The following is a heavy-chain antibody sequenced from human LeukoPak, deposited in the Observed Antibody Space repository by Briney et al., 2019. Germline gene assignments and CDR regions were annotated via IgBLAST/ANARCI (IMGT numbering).Heavy chain of an antibody. CDR3: ARGSRIMITFGGVEAFDI. Sequence: GGSLRLSCAASGFTFSAYSMNWVRQAPGKGLEWVSYISSGSSTIYYADSVKGRFTISRDNAKNSLYLQMNSLRAEDTAVYYCARGSRIMITFGGVEAFDIWGQGTMVTVSS. CDR2: ISSGSSTI. CDR1: GFTFSAYS. V-gene: IGHV3-48*01. D-gene: IGHD3-16*01. J-gene: IGHJ3*02.